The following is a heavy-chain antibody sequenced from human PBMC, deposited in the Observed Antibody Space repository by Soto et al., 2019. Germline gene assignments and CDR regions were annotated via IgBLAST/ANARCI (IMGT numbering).Heavy chain of an antibody. D-gene: IGHD3-22*01. CDR2: ISSSSSYI. V-gene: IGHV3-21*01. Sequence: VGSLRLSCAASGFTFSSYSMNWVRQAPGKGLEWVSSISSSSSYIYYADSVKGRFTISRDNAKNSLYLQMNSPRAEDTAVYYCARPPIPYDSSGYYYVKDYYFDYWGQGTLVTVAS. CDR1: GFTFSSYS. J-gene: IGHJ4*02. CDR3: ARPPIPYDSSGYYYVKDYYFDY.